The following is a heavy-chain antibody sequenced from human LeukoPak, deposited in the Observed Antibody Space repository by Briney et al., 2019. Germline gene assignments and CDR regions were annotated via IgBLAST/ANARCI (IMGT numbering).Heavy chain of an antibody. CDR3: AKDRPGEIVATTYFDY. CDR2: ISGSGGST. J-gene: IGHJ4*02. Sequence: PGGSLRLSCAASGFTFSSYAMSSVRQAPGKGLECVSAISGSGGSTYYADSVKGRITISRDNSKNTLYLQMNSLRAEDTAVYYCAKDRPGEIVATTYFDYWGQGTLVTVSS. D-gene: IGHD5-12*01. CDR1: GFTFSSYA. V-gene: IGHV3-23*01.